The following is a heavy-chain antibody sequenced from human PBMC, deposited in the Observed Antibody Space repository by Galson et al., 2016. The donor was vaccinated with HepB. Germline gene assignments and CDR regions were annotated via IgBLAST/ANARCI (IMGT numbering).Heavy chain of an antibody. CDR3: ATDMDTYRPYYFDC. CDR2: ISGSGGGT. CDR1: GFTFSSYA. V-gene: IGHV3-23*01. J-gene: IGHJ4*02. D-gene: IGHD3-16*02. Sequence: SLRLSCAASGFTFSSYAMSWVRQAPGKGLEWVAAISGSGGGTYYAGSVEGRFAISRDKSKNTLYLQMNSLRAEDTATYYCATDMDTYRPYYFDCWGQGTLVTVSS.